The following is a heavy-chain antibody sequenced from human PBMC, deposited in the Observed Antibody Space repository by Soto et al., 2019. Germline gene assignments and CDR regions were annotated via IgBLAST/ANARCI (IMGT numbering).Heavy chain of an antibody. V-gene: IGHV1-8*01. CDR1: GYTFTSYD. CDR2: MNPNSGNT. CDR3: ATRITVFGLLIPPFDP. Sequence: DSVKVSCKASGYTFTSYDINWVRQATGQGLEWMGWMNPNSGNTGYAQKFQGRVAMTRNTSISTAYMELGSLRSEDTAVYYCATRITVFGLLIPPFDPWGQGTQVTVSS. J-gene: IGHJ5*02. D-gene: IGHD3-3*01.